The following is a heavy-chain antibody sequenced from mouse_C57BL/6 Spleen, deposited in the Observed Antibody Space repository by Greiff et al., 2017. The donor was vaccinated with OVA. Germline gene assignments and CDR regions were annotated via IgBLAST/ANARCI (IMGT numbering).Heavy chain of an antibody. V-gene: IGHV1-54*01. CDR3: ARRRIDGYAMDY. CDR2: INPGSGGT. J-gene: IGHJ4*01. Sequence: QVQLQQSGAELVRPGTSVKVSCKASGYAFTNYLIEWVKQRPGQGLEWIGVINPGSGGTNYNEKFKGKATLTADKSSSTAYMQLSSLTSEDSAVYFCARRRIDGYAMDYWGQGTSVTVSS. D-gene: IGHD2-3*01. CDR1: GYAFTNYL.